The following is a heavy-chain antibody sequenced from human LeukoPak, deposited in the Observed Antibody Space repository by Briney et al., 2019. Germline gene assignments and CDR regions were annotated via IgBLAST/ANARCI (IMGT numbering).Heavy chain of an antibody. J-gene: IGHJ4*02. Sequence: PSETLSLTCTVSGGSISSYYWNWIRQPPGKGLEWIGYIYYSGSTNYNPSLKSRVTISVDTSKNQFSLKLSSVTAADTAVYYCARGRGSGSYYLARYFDYWGQGTLVTVSS. CDR2: IYYSGST. V-gene: IGHV4-59*12. D-gene: IGHD3-10*01. CDR1: GGSISSYY. CDR3: ARGRGSGSYYLARYFDY.